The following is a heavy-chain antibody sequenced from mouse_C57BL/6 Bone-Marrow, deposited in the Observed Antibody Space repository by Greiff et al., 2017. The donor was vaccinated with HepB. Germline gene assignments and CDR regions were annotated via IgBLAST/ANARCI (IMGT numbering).Heavy chain of an antibody. D-gene: IGHD2-5*01. Sequence: VQLQQSGPELVKPGASVKISCKASGYTFTDYYMNWVKQSHGESLEWIGDINPNNGGTSYNQKFKGKATLTVDKSSSTAYMELRSLTSEDSAVYYCARESYSIYYYAMDYWGQGTSVTVSS. J-gene: IGHJ4*01. V-gene: IGHV1-26*01. CDR1: GYTFTDYY. CDR3: ARESYSIYYYAMDY. CDR2: INPNNGGT.